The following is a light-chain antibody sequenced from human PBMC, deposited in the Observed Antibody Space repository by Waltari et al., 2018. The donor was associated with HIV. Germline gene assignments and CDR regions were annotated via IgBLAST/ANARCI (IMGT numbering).Light chain of an antibody. CDR1: SSDVGGYHY. CDR2: EVS. CDR3: SSYTSSSTLV. Sequence: QSALTQPASVSGSPGQSITISSTGTSSDVGGYHYVSWYQQHPGKAPKLMIYEVSNRPSGVSNRFSGSKSGNTASLTISGLQAEDEADYYCSSYTSSSTLVFGGGTKLTVL. V-gene: IGLV2-14*01. J-gene: IGLJ2*01.